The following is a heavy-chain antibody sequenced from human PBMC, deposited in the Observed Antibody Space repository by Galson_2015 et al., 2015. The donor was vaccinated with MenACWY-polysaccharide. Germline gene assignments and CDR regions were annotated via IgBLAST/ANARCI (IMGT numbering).Heavy chain of an antibody. CDR3: VRDMDSNNDFTHADY. D-gene: IGHD1/OR15-1a*01. CDR1: GFTFSRYS. Sequence: SLRLSCAASGFTFSRYSMNWFRQAPGKGLDWLSYINTSGSRIVYADSVKGRFTVSRDNAENSVHLQMNSLRAEDTAIYYCVRDMDSNNDFTHADYWGQGTLVTVSS. V-gene: IGHV3-48*01. J-gene: IGHJ4*02. CDR2: INTSGSRI.